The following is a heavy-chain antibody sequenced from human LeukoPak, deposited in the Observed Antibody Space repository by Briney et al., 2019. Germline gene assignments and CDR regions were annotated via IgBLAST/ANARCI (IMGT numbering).Heavy chain of an antibody. D-gene: IGHD6-19*01. V-gene: IGHV3-23*01. Sequence: GGSLRLSCAASGFTFNTYAIYWVRQAPGKGLEWVSGICGSGGCTYYADSVKGRFTISRDNSKNTVYLQMNSLTADYTAIYYCAKTTVGYSSGRYPGWPADCWGQGTLVTVSS. CDR2: ICGSGGCT. J-gene: IGHJ4*02. CDR1: GFTFNTYA. CDR3: AKTTVGYSSGRYPGWPADC.